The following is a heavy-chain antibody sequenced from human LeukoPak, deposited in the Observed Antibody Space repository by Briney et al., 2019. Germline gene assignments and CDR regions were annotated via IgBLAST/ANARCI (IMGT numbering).Heavy chain of an antibody. J-gene: IGHJ4*02. CDR1: EFTFSSYW. V-gene: IGHV3-21*01. CDR3: ARVGSSAFDY. Sequence: GGSLRLSCAASEFTFSSYWMTWVRQAPGKGLEWVSSISSSSSYIYYADSVKGRFTISRDNAKNSLYLQMNSLRAEDTAVYYCARVGSSAFDYWGQGTLVTVSS. CDR2: ISSSSSYI. D-gene: IGHD6-6*01.